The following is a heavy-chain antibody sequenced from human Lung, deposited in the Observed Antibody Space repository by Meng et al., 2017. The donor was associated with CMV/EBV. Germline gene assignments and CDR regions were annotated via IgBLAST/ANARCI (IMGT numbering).Heavy chain of an antibody. CDR2: INHREST. V-gene: IGHV4-34*01. CDR1: GGSFSGYD. D-gene: IGHD3-22*01. CDR3: ARGSTSVTMIVVVITAASLAYDS. J-gene: IGHJ4*02. Sequence: GSLRLXXAVYGGSFSGYDWSWIRQSPGKGLEWNGEINHRESTNYNPSLKSRLTISVDTSKNQFSLKLNSVTAADTAVYYCARGSTSVTMIVVVITAASLAYDSWGQGXLVTVSS.